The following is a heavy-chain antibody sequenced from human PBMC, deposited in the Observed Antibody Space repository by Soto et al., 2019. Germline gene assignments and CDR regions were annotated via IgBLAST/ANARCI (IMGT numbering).Heavy chain of an antibody. CDR2: TYYRSKWYN. Sequence: SQTLSLTCAISGDSVSSNSAAWNWIRQSPSRGLEWLGRTYYRSKWYNDYAVSVKSRITINPDTSKNQFSLQLNSVTPEDTAVYYCARDQGSSGWYYYYGMDVWGQGTTVTVS. V-gene: IGHV6-1*01. CDR1: GDSVSSNSAA. D-gene: IGHD6-19*01. J-gene: IGHJ6*02. CDR3: ARDQGSSGWYYYYGMDV.